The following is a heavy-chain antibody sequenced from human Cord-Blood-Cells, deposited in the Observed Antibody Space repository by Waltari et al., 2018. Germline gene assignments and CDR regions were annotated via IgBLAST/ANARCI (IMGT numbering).Heavy chain of an antibody. CDR1: GGTFSSYA. V-gene: IGHV1-69*06. D-gene: IGHD2-8*01. CDR2: IIPIFGTA. CDR3: AREGGYCTNGVCYTGAAFDI. J-gene: IGHJ3*02. Sequence: QVQLLQSGAEVKKPRSSVKVSCKASGGTFSSYAISWVRQAPGQGLEWMGGIIPIFGTANYAQKFQGRVTITADKSTSTAYMELSSLRSEDTAVYYCAREGGYCTNGVCYTGAAFDIWGQGTMVTVSS.